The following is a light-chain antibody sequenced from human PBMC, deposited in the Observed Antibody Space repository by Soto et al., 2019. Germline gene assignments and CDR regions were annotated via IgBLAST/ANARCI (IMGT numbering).Light chain of an antibody. CDR2: DVS. CDR3: SSYTSSSTSVV. V-gene: IGLV2-14*01. Sequence: QSALTQPASVSGSPGQSITISCTGTSSDVGGYNYVSWYQQHPGKAPKLMIYDVSNRPSGVSDRFSGSKSGNTASLTISGLQAEDVADYYCSSYTSSSTSVVFGGGTKVTVL. J-gene: IGLJ2*01. CDR1: SSDVGGYNY.